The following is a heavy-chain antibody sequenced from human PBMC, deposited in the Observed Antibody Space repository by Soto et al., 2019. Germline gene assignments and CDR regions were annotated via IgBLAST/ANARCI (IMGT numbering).Heavy chain of an antibody. CDR3: ATVGRANYFDN. Sequence: GGSLRLSCAASGFTFSSYALTWVRQAPGKGLEWVSVISGGGINTLYADSVKGRFTISRDNSKNTLYLQMNSLRADDTAVYYCATVGRANYFDNWGQGTLVTVSS. CDR2: ISGGGINT. J-gene: IGHJ4*02. CDR1: GFTFSSYA. V-gene: IGHV3-23*01.